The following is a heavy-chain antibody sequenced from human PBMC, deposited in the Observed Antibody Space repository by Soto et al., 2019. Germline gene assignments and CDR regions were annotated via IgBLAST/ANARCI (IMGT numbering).Heavy chain of an antibody. CDR1: GFTFSNAW. CDR3: TTQDPGYCSSTSCYEEIYYYYGMDV. Sequence: GGSLRLSCAASGFTFSNAWMNWVRQAPGKGLEWVGRIKSKTDGGTTDYAAPVKGRFTISRDDSKNTLYLQMNSLKTEDTAVYYCTTQDPGYCSSTSCYEEIYYYYGMDVWGQGTTVTVSS. CDR2: IKSKTDGGTT. D-gene: IGHD2-2*01. V-gene: IGHV3-15*07. J-gene: IGHJ6*02.